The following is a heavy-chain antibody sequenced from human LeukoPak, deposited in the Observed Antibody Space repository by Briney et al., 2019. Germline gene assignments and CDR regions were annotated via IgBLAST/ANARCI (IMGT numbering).Heavy chain of an antibody. CDR2: IYYSGST. CDR1: GDSIGSGTHY. J-gene: IGHJ4*02. D-gene: IGHD7-27*01. CDR3: ARHLALGPYDY. Sequence: SETLSFTCTVSGDSIGSGTHYWGWIRQPPGKGLEWIGSIYYSGSTYYTPSLKSRVTISVDTSKNQFSLKVTSVTAADTAVYYCARHLALGPYDYWGQGTLVTVSS. V-gene: IGHV4-39*01.